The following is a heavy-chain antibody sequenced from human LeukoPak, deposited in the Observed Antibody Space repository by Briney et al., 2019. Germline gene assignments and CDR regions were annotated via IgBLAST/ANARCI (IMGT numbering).Heavy chain of an antibody. J-gene: IGHJ4*02. D-gene: IGHD1-1*01. CDR2: ISYDGSNK. CDR3: ALSGTTVSFDY. V-gene: IGHV3-30*03. Sequence: GGSLRLSCAASGFTFSSYGMHWVRQAPGKGLEWLAVISYDGSNKYYADSVKGRFTISRDNSKNTLYLQMNSLRAEDTAVYYCALSGTTVSFDYWGQGTLVTVSS. CDR1: GFTFSSYG.